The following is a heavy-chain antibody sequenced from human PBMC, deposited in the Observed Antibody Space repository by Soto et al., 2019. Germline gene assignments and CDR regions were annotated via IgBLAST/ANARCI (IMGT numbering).Heavy chain of an antibody. D-gene: IGHD2-2*01. CDR3: ARSLGYCSSTSCYLDY. J-gene: IGHJ4*02. Sequence: QLQLQESGPGLVKPSETLSLTCTVSGGSISTSSYYWGWIRQPPGKVLEWIGSIYYSGSTYYNPSLKSRVTISVDTSKNQFSLKLSSVTAADTAVYYCARSLGYCSSTSCYLDYWGQGTLVTVSS. V-gene: IGHV4-39*01. CDR2: IYYSGST. CDR1: GGSISTSSYY.